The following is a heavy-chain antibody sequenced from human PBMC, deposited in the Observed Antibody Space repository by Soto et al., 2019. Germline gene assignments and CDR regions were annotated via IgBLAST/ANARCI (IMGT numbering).Heavy chain of an antibody. D-gene: IGHD6-13*01. CDR1: GGSISSSSYY. Sequence: PSETLSLTCTVSGGSISSSSYYWGWIRQPPGKGLEWIGSIYYSGSTHYNPSLKSRVTISADTPKNQFSLKLSSVTAADTSVYYCARRLNGSSWTRNYYFDYWGQGTLVTVSS. CDR2: IYYSGST. J-gene: IGHJ4*02. CDR3: ARRLNGSSWTRNYYFDY. V-gene: IGHV4-39*01.